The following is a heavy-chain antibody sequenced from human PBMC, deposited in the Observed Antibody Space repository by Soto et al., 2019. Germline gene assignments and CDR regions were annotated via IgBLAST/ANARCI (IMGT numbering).Heavy chain of an antibody. Sequence: ASAEGSFKASGYTFTSHGISWVRQAPGQGLEWMGWISAYNGNTNYAQKLQGRVTMTTDTSTSTAYMELRSLRSDDTAVYYCARTYNWNVVYYFDYWGQGTLVTVSS. CDR2: ISAYNGNT. J-gene: IGHJ4*02. CDR3: ARTYNWNVVYYFDY. D-gene: IGHD1-1*01. V-gene: IGHV1-18*01. CDR1: GYTFTSHG.